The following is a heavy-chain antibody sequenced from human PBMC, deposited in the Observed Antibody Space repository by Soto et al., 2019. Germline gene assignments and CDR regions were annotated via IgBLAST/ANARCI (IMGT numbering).Heavy chain of an antibody. J-gene: IGHJ2*01. CDR2: IYYSGST. Sequence: QVQLQESGPGLVKPSQTLSLTRTVSGGSISSGGYYWSWIRQHPGKGLEWIGYIYYSGSTYYNPSLQSLVTISVATSTNQFSLKLSSVTAADTAVYYCARNPPALYWYFDLWGRGTLVTFSS. CDR1: GGSISSGGYY. CDR3: ARNPPALYWYFDL. V-gene: IGHV4-31*01.